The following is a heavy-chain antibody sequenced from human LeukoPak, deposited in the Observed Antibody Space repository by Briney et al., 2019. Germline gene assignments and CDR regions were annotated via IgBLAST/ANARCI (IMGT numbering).Heavy chain of an antibody. CDR2: IIPILGIA. CDR3: AREEGYCSRGSCYDVDY. D-gene: IGHD2-15*01. Sequence: GASVKVSCKASGGTFSSYAISWVRQAPGQGLEWMGRIIPILGIANYAQKFQGRVTITADKSTSTAYMELSSLRSEDTAVYYCAREEGYCSRGSCYDVDYWGQGTLVTVSS. J-gene: IGHJ4*02. CDR1: GGTFSSYA. V-gene: IGHV1-69*04.